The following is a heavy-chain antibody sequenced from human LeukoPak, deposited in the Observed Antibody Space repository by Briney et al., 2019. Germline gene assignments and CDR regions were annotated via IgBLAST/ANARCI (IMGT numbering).Heavy chain of an antibody. CDR1: GFTVSSNS. CDR2: YSGGNT. Sequence: GGSLRLSCTVSGFTVSSNSMSWVRQAPGKGLEWVSFYSGGNTHYSDSVKGRFTISRDNAKNSLYLQMDSLRAEDTAVYYCARDAGYGYDRFDYWGQGTQVTVSS. D-gene: IGHD5-18*01. V-gene: IGHV3-53*01. CDR3: ARDAGYGYDRFDY. J-gene: IGHJ4*02.